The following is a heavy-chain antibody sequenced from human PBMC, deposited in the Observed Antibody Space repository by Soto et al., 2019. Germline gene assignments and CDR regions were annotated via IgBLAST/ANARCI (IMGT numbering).Heavy chain of an antibody. Sequence: EVQLVESGGGLVQPGGSLRLSWADSGFTFSSYSMNWVRHATGKGLEWVSYISSSSSTIYYADSVKGRFTISRDNAKNSLYLQMNSLRAEDTAVYYCARALMSSSWYGSIDYWGQGTLVTVSS. CDR3: ARALMSSSWYGSIDY. D-gene: IGHD6-13*01. V-gene: IGHV3-48*01. CDR2: ISSSSSTI. CDR1: GFTFSSYS. J-gene: IGHJ4*02.